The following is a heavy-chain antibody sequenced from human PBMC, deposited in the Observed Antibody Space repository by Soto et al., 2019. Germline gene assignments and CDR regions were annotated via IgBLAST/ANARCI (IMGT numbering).Heavy chain of an antibody. J-gene: IGHJ4*02. CDR2: FDPEDGET. CDR1: GHTLTELS. CDR3: AAGGTRWMHSPFDY. D-gene: IGHD1-1*01. V-gene: IGHV1-24*01. Sequence: QVQLLQYGAEVKKPGASVKVSCKVSGHTLTELSMHRVRQAPGRGLEWMGGFDPEDGETIFAQKIQGRVTMTEDTSTDSTYMELNSLRSEDTAVYYCAAGGTRWMHSPFDYWGQGTLVTISS.